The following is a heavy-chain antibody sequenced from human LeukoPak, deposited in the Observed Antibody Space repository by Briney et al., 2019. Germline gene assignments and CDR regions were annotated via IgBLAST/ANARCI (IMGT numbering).Heavy chain of an antibody. Sequence: SETLSLTCTVSGGSISSSSYYWGWIRQPPGKGLEWIGSIYYSGSTYYNPSLKSRVTISVDTSKNQFSPKLSSVTAADTAVYYCARDVGYYDFWSGYYIGAFDIWGQGTMVTVSS. CDR2: IYYSGST. CDR3: ARDVGYYDFWSGYYIGAFDI. D-gene: IGHD3-3*01. V-gene: IGHV4-39*07. CDR1: GGSISSSSYY. J-gene: IGHJ3*02.